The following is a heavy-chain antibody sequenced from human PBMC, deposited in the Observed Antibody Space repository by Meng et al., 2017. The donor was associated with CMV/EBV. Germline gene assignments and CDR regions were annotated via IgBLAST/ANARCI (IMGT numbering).Heavy chain of an antibody. Sequence: FSNAWMSWVRQAPGKGLEWVGRIKSKTDGGTTDHAAPVKGRFTISRDDSKNTLYLQMNSLKTEDTAVYYCTTDLITIFGEGSNWFDPWGQGTLVTVSS. D-gene: IGHD3-3*01. CDR2: IKSKTDGGTT. CDR1: FSNAW. CDR3: TTDLITIFGEGSNWFDP. V-gene: IGHV3-15*01. J-gene: IGHJ5*02.